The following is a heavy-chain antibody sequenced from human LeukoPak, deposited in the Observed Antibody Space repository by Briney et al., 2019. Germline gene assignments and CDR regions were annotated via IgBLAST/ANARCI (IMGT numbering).Heavy chain of an antibody. D-gene: IGHD2-2*01. CDR1: GFTLSSYG. CDR2: ISYDGRNK. Sequence: PGRSLRLSCVASGFTLSSYGMHWVRQAPGKGLEWVAVISYDGRNKYYADSVKGRFTISRDNSKNTLYLQMNSLRAEDTAVYYYARGYCSGTSCPNDYWGQGTLVTVSS. CDR3: ARGYCSGTSCPNDY. V-gene: IGHV3-30*03. J-gene: IGHJ4*02.